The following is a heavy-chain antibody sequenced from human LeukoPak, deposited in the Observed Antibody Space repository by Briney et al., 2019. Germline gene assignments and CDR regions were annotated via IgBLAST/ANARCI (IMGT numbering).Heavy chain of an antibody. J-gene: IGHJ5*02. CDR3: ARDVLPHDYGDYDWFDP. Sequence: GGSLRLSCAASGFTFRSYSMNWVRQAPGKGLEWFSSISSSSSYIYYADSVKGRFTISRDNAKTSLYLQMNSLRAEDTAVYYCARDVLPHDYGDYDWFDPWGQGTLVTVSS. CDR2: ISSSSSYI. V-gene: IGHV3-21*01. D-gene: IGHD4-17*01. CDR1: GFTFRSYS.